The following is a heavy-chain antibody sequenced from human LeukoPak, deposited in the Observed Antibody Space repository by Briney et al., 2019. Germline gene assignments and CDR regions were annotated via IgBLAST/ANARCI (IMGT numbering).Heavy chain of an antibody. CDR3: ARHRDTAMVEFDY. J-gene: IGHJ4*02. Sequence: SETLSLTCTVSGGSISTYYGNWIRQAPGKGLEWIGYIYYSGSTNYNPSLKSRVAMSVDTSRNQFSLKLSSVTAADTAVYYCARHRDTAMVEFDYWGQETLVTVSS. CDR1: GGSISTYY. V-gene: IGHV4-59*08. CDR2: IYYSGST. D-gene: IGHD5-18*01.